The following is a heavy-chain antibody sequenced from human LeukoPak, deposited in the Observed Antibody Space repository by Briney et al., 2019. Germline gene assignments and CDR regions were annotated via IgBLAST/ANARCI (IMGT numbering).Heavy chain of an antibody. Sequence: ASAKVSCKASGYSFTAYYMHWVRQAPGQGLEWMGWINPDSGGTNYAQKFQGRATMTRDTSITTFYMELSRLTYDDTAFYYCARLPGIVGAWSPIDYWGQGTLVTVSS. CDR2: INPDSGGT. D-gene: IGHD1-26*01. CDR3: ARLPGIVGAWSPIDY. V-gene: IGHV1-2*02. J-gene: IGHJ4*02. CDR1: GYSFTAYY.